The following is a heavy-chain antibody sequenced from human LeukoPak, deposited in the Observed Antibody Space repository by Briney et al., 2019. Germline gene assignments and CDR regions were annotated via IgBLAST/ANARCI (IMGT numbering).Heavy chain of an antibody. CDR1: GYTFTSYG. CDR3: ARDVYDFWSGYYTTPIRYHYYGMDV. CDR2: ISAYNGNT. V-gene: IGHV1-18*01. Sequence: ASVTVSCKASGYTFTSYGISWVRQAPGQGLEWMGWISAYNGNTNYAQKLQGRVTMTTDTSTSTAYMELRSLRSDDTAVYYCARDVYDFWSGYYTTPIRYHYYGMDVWGQGTTVTVSS. J-gene: IGHJ6*02. D-gene: IGHD3-3*01.